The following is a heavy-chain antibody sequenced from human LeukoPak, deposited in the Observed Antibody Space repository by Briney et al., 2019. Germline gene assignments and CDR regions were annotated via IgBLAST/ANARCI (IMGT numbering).Heavy chain of an antibody. CDR1: GYSFTSYW. J-gene: IGHJ3*02. Sequence: KHGESLKISCKGSGYSFTSYWIGWVRQMPGKGLEWMGIIYPGDSDTRYSPSFQGQVTISADKSISTAYLQWSSLKASDTAMYYCASHGYSGSWYDAFDIWGQGTMVTVS. CDR3: ASHGYSGSWYDAFDI. CDR2: IYPGDSDT. V-gene: IGHV5-51*01. D-gene: IGHD6-13*01.